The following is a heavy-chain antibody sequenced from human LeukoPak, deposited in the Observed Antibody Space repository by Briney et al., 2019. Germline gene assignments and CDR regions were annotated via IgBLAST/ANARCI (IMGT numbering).Heavy chain of an antibody. V-gene: IGHV4-59*01. CDR3: ARFAVGSGSYADY. CDR1: GGSISSYY. D-gene: IGHD3-10*01. CDR2: IYYSGST. Sequence: SETLSLTCTVSGGSISSYYWSWIRQPPGKGLEWIGYIYYSGSTNYNPSLKSRVTISVDTSKNQFSLKLSSVTAADTAVYYCARFAVGSGSYADYWGQGTLVTVSS. J-gene: IGHJ4*02.